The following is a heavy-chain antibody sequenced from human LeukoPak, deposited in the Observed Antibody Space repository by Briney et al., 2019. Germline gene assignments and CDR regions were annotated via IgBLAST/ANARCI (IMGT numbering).Heavy chain of an antibody. V-gene: IGHV3-13*05. CDR1: GLTFSSYD. J-gene: IGHJ3*02. Sequence: PGGSLRLSCAASGLTFSSYDMHWVRQATGKGLEWVSAIGTAGDPYYPGSVKGRFTISRENAKNSLYLQMNSLRAGDTAVYYCARAVPDILTGSGAFDIWGQGTMVTVSS. CDR3: ARAVPDILTGSGAFDI. CDR2: IGTAGDP. D-gene: IGHD3-9*01.